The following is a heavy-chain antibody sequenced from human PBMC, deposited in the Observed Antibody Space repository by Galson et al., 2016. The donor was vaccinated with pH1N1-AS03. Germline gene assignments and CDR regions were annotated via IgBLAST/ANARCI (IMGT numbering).Heavy chain of an antibody. Sequence: PRLSCAASGFNFTDFYMTWVRQAPGKGLEWLSSISVTGKTIYYADSVKGRFTISRDNFKNSVYLHLDNLRAEDTAVYHCARDSMVLRGILRYWGQGTRVTVS. V-gene: IGHV3-11*01. J-gene: IGHJ1*01. D-gene: IGHD3-10*01. CDR2: ISVTGKTI. CDR3: ARDSMVLRGILRY. CDR1: GFNFTDFY.